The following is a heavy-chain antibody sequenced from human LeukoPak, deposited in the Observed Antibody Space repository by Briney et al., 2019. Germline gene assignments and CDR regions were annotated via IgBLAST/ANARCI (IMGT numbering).Heavy chain of an antibody. J-gene: IGHJ4*02. CDR2: IYHSGST. D-gene: IGHD5-18*01. Sequence: SETLSLTCTVSGGSISSGGYYWSWIRQPPGKGLEWIGYIYHSGSTYYNPSLKSRVTISVDRSKNQFSLKLSSVTAADTAVYYCASRGRGYSYGSFYYFDYWGQGTLVTVSS. CDR1: GGSISSGGYY. V-gene: IGHV4-30-2*01. CDR3: ASRGRGYSYGSFYYFDY.